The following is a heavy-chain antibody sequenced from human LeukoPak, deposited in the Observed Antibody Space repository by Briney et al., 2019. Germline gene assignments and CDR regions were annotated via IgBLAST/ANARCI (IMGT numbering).Heavy chain of an antibody. D-gene: IGHD2-15*01. Sequence: ASVKVSCKASGYTFTSYDINWVRQATGQGLEWMGWMNPNSGNTGYAQKFQGRVTMTRNTSISTAYMELSSLRSEDTAVYYCAVRYLGYCSDGSCLDDAFDIWGQGTMVTVSS. CDR3: AVRYLGYCSDGSCLDDAFDI. J-gene: IGHJ3*02. CDR2: MNPNSGNT. CDR1: GYTFTSYD. V-gene: IGHV1-8*01.